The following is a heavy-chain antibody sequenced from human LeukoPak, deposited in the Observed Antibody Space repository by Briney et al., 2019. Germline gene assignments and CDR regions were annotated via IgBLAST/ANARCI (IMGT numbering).Heavy chain of an antibody. CDR2: IKSKTDGGTT. J-gene: IGHJ4*02. D-gene: IGHD5-18*01. Sequence: PGGSLRLSCAASGFTFSNAWMSWVRQAPGKGLEWVGRIKSKTDGGTTDYAAPVKGRFTISRDDSKNTLYLQMNSLKTEDTAVYYCARASGVGYSYGNADFWGQGTLVTVSS. V-gene: IGHV3-15*01. CDR1: GFTFSNAW. CDR3: ARASGVGYSYGNADF.